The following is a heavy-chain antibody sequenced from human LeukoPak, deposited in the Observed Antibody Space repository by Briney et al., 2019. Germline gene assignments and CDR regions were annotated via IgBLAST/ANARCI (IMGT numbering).Heavy chain of an antibody. CDR1: GGSLSGYY. J-gene: IGHJ4*02. D-gene: IGHD3-10*02. Sequence: SETLSLTCAVFGGSLSGYYWNWIRQPPGKGLEWIGDINPSGSTNYSPSLKSRVTISVDTSKNQFSLKLSSVTAADTAVYYCARRVVRGVIKYWGQGTLVTVSS. V-gene: IGHV4-34*01. CDR3: ARRVVRGVIKY. CDR2: INPSGST.